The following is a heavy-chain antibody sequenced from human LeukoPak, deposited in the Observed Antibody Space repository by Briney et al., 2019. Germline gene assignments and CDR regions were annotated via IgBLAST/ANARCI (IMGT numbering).Heavy chain of an antibody. CDR2: ISGSGGST. CDR3: AKDRGGDYDILTGYCVDSSYFDY. Sequence: GGSLRLSCAASGFTFSSYAMSWVRQAPGKGLEWVSAISGSGGSTYYADSVKGRFTISRDNSKNTLYLQMNSLRAEDTAVYYCAKDRGGDYDILTGYCVDSSYFDYWGQGTLVTVSS. D-gene: IGHD3-9*01. V-gene: IGHV3-23*01. CDR1: GFTFSSYA. J-gene: IGHJ4*02.